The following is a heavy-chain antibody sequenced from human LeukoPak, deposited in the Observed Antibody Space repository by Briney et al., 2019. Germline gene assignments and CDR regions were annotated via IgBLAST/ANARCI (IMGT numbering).Heavy chain of an antibody. CDR1: GFTFSSYV. CDR2: ISYDGSNE. Sequence: GGSLRLSCAASGFTFSSYVVHWVRQAPGKGLEWVAIISYDGSNEYYADSVKGRFTISRDNSKNTLYLQMNSLRAADTAVYYCARERNIAAAGIDYWGQGTLVTVSS. V-gene: IGHV3-30*04. D-gene: IGHD6-13*01. J-gene: IGHJ4*02. CDR3: ARERNIAAAGIDY.